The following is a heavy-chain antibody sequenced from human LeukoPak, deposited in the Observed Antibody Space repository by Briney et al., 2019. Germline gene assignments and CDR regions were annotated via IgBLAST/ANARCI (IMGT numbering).Heavy chain of an antibody. J-gene: IGHJ6*02. Sequence: GGSLRLSCAASGFTFSSYGMHWVRQAPGKGLEWVAVISYDGSNKYYADSVKGRFTISRDNSKNTLYLQMNSLRAEDTAVYYCAKDGYSDYYYGMDVWGQGTTVTVSS. V-gene: IGHV3-30*18. CDR2: ISYDGSNK. D-gene: IGHD5-18*01. CDR1: GFTFSSYG. CDR3: AKDGYSDYYYGMDV.